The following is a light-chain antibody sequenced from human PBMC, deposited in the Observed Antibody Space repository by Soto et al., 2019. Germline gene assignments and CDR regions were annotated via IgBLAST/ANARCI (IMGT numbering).Light chain of an antibody. CDR3: QLYGTSPPRYT. CDR2: GAS. CDR1: QSIPSNS. J-gene: IGKJ2*01. Sequence: DIVLTQSPGTLSLSPGERATLSCRASQSIPSNSLAWYQQKPGQAPRLLIHGASSTATGIPDRFSGSGSGTDFTLTISRLEAEDFAVDSCQLYGTSPPRYTFGLGTKLEIK. V-gene: IGKV3-20*01.